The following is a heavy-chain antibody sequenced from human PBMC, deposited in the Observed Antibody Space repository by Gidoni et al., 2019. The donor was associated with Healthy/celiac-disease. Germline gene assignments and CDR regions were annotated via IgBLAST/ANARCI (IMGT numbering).Heavy chain of an antibody. D-gene: IGHD2-2*03. J-gene: IGHJ4*02. Sequence: QVQLVESGGGVVQPGRSLRLSCAASGFTFSSYGMHWVRQAPGKGLEWVAVISYDGSNKYYADSVKGRFTISRDNSKNTLYLQMNSLRAEDTAVYYCAKAVHGYCSSTSCYLDYWGQGTLVTVSS. CDR1: GFTFSSYG. CDR3: AKAVHGYCSSTSCYLDY. CDR2: ISYDGSNK. V-gene: IGHV3-30*18.